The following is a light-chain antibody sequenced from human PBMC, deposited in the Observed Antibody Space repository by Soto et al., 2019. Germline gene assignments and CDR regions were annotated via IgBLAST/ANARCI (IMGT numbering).Light chain of an antibody. J-gene: IGLJ1*01. Sequence: QSVLTQPASVSGSPGQSITISCTGTSSDVGGYNYVSWYQHHPGKAPKLMIYDVSNRPSGVSNRLSGSKSGNTASLTISGLQPEDEADYYCCSYTTSNTRQIVFGTGTKLTVL. CDR2: DVS. CDR3: CSYTTSNTRQIV. CDR1: SSDVGGYNY. V-gene: IGLV2-14*03.